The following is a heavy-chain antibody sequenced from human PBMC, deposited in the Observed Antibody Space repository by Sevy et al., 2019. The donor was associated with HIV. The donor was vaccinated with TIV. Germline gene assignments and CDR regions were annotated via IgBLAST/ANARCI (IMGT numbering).Heavy chain of an antibody. D-gene: IGHD3-10*01. V-gene: IGHV1-18*04. CDR3: ARLAGQTMVRGGMYYFDY. CDR2: ISAYNGNT. Sequence: ASVKVSYKASGYTFTSYGISWVRQAPGQGLEWMGWISAYNGNTNYAQKLQGRVTMTTDTSTSTAYMELRSLRSDDTAVYYCARLAGQTMVRGGMYYFDYWGQGTLVTVSS. CDR1: GYTFTSYG. J-gene: IGHJ4*02.